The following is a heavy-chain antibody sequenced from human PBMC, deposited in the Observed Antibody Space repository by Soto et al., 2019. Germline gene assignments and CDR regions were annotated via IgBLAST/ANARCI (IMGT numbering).Heavy chain of an antibody. D-gene: IGHD3-16*02. CDR1: GGTFSSYA. CDR3: ARDPLYDYVWGSYRSDYFDY. CDR2: IIPIFGTA. Sequence: QVQLVQSGAEVKKPGSSVTVSCKASGGTFSSYAISWVRQAPGQGLEWMGGIIPIFGTANYAQKFQGRVTITADESTSTSYLELSSLRSEDTAVYYSARDPLYDYVWGSYRSDYFDYWGQGTLVTVSS. V-gene: IGHV1-69*01. J-gene: IGHJ4*02.